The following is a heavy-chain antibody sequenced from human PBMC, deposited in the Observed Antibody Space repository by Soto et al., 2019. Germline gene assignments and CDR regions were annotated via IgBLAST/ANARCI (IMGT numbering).Heavy chain of an antibody. J-gene: IGHJ4*02. CDR2: SRNKANSYST. CDR1: GFTFSDHY. Sequence: VQLVESGGGVVQPGKSLRLSCAASGFTFSDHYMDWVRQAPGKGLEWVGRSRNKANSYSTEYAASVKGRFTISRDESKNSLYLQMNSLKTEDTAVYYCARFSGSYTRGLDYWGQGTLVTVSS. D-gene: IGHD1-26*01. CDR3: ARFSGSYTRGLDY. V-gene: IGHV3-72*01.